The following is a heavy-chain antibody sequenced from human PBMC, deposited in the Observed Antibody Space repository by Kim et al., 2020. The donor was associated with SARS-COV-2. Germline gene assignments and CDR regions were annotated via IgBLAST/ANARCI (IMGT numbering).Heavy chain of an antibody. CDR3: ARLVAAAASAVDY. D-gene: IGHD6-13*01. V-gene: IGHV4-39*01. J-gene: IGHJ4*02. Sequence: YNPSLKSRDTISVDTSKNQFSLKLSAVTAADTAVYYCARLVAAAASAVDYWGQGTLVTVSS.